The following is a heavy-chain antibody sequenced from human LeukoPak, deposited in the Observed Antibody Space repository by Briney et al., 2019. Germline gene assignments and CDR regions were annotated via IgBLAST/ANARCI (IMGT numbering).Heavy chain of an antibody. D-gene: IGHD6-19*01. Sequence: PGGSLRLSCTAPGSRFDDHGMAWVRQVPGKGLEWVCGINWNGGGTGYADSVKGRFTISRDNAKNSLYVQMNSLRADDTALYYCARGDSSGWYFDDWGQGTLVTVSS. J-gene: IGHJ4*02. CDR2: INWNGGGT. CDR1: GSRFDDHG. CDR3: ARGDSSGWYFDD. V-gene: IGHV3-20*04.